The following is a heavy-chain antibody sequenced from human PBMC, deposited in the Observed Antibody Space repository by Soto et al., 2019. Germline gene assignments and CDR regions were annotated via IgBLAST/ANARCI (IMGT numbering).Heavy chain of an antibody. CDR1: GFTFSAYG. Sequence: QVQLVESGGGVVRPGKSLRLSCAASGFTFSAYGMHWVRQGPGKGLEWVTIRWYDGRNKYYADCVKGRFTISRDNSKNTMYLQMDSLRAEDTAVYYCARAYGGNAFWDFDVWGRGTLVTVSS. CDR3: ARAYGGNAFWDFDV. CDR2: RWYDGRNK. J-gene: IGHJ2*01. V-gene: IGHV3-33*01. D-gene: IGHD4-17*01.